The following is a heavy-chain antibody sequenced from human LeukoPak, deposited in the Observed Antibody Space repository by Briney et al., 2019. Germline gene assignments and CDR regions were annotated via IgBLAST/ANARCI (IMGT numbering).Heavy chain of an antibody. V-gene: IGHV4-34*01. CDR1: GGSFSGYY. Sequence: PSETLSLTCAVYGGSFSGYYWSWIRQPPGKGLEWIGEINHSGSTNYNPSLKSRVTISVDTSKNQFSLKLSSVTAADTAVYYCARLSFRGSGVARDYWGQGTLVTVSS. D-gene: IGHD3-16*01. CDR2: INHSGST. J-gene: IGHJ4*02. CDR3: ARLSFRGSGVARDY.